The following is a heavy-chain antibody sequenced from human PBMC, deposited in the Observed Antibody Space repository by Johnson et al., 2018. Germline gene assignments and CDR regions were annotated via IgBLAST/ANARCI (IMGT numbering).Heavy chain of an antibody. CDR1: GFTFSTYS. CDR3: ARLWAYCGGDCLDAFDI. Sequence: VQLVESGGGLVQPGGTLRLSCTASGFTFSTYSMNWVRQAPGKGLEWVSYISSSSRIIYYADSVKGRFTISRDNDKNSLYLKMNSLRDEDTAVYYWARLWAYCGGDCLDAFDIWGQGTMVTVSS. V-gene: IGHV3-48*02. CDR2: ISSSSRII. D-gene: IGHD2-21*02. J-gene: IGHJ3*02.